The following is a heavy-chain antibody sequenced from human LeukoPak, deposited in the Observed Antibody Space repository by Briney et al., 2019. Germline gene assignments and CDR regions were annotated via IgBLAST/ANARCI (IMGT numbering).Heavy chain of an antibody. J-gene: IGHJ3*02. Sequence: GGSLRLSCAASGFIFSSNEMNWVRQAPGKGLEWVSYISSSGSTICYADSVKGRFTISRDNAKNSLYLQMNSLRAEDTAIYYCARASGGGDWGEAFDIWGQGTMVTVSS. D-gene: IGHD2-21*02. CDR3: ARASGGGDWGEAFDI. V-gene: IGHV3-48*03. CDR1: GFIFSSNE. CDR2: ISSSGSTI.